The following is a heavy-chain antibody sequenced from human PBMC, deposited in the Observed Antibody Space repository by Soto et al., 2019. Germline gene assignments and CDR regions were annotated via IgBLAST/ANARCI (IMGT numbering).Heavy chain of an antibody. J-gene: IGHJ6*02. CDR3: ARVDRTITTYFYYGMDV. V-gene: IGHV3-30-3*01. D-gene: IGHD1-20*01. CDR1: GFISSYYA. CDR2: ISYDGSDR. Sequence: GGSLRLSCAASGFISSYYAMHWVRQAPGKGLEWVAVISYDGSDRYYADSVKGRFTISRDNSKNTLYLQMSSLRTEDTAVYYCARVDRTITTYFYYGMDVWGLGTTVTVSS.